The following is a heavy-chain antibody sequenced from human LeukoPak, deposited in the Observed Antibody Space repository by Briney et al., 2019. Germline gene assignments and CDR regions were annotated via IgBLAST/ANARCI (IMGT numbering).Heavy chain of an antibody. CDR3: ASDLGIFGDFDY. CDR2: IRHDGSNE. CDR1: GFSFSNFG. Sequence: PGGSLRLSCTTSGFSFSNFGMHWVRQAPDKGLEGLAFIRHDGSNEYSADSVKGRFTISRENSRSTLFLQMDNLRSEDTAIYYCASDLGIFGDFDYWGQGTLVIVSS. V-gene: IGHV3-30*02. J-gene: IGHJ4*02. D-gene: IGHD3-3*01.